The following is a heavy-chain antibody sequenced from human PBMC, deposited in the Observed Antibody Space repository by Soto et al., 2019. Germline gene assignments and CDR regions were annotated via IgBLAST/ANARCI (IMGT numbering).Heavy chain of an antibody. J-gene: IGHJ4*02. Sequence: GGSLRLSCAASGFTFSSYSMNWVRQAPGKGLEWVSSISSSSSYIYYADSVKGRFTISRDNAKNSLYLQMNSLRAEDTAVYYCARFLGYCSSTSCDTAWDYWGQGTLVTVSS. CDR2: ISSSSSYI. CDR1: GFTFSSYS. D-gene: IGHD2-2*02. V-gene: IGHV3-21*01. CDR3: ARFLGYCSSTSCDTAWDY.